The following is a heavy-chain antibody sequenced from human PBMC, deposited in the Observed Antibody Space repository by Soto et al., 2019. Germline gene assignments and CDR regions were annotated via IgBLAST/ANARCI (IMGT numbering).Heavy chain of an antibody. V-gene: IGHV4-59*12. CDR2: IYYSGST. CDR3: ARDEGLRSFAL. D-gene: IGHD3-3*01. CDR1: GGSISSYY. J-gene: IGHJ2*01. Sequence: QVQLQESGPGLVKPSETLSLTCTVSGGSISSYYWSWIRQPPGNGLEWIGNIYYSGSTNYTPSLKRRVTLSGDTAKDQGSLMLSSVTGADTAVYSCARDEGLRSFALWGRGGLVTVSS.